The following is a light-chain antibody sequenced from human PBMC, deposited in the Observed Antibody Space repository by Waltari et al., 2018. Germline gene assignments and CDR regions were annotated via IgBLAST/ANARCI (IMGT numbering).Light chain of an antibody. J-gene: IGLJ2*01. Sequence: SSELTQDPAVSVALGQTVRITCQGGSLRSYSESWYQQKPGQAPVLVIYGKNNRPSGIPDRFSGSSSGNTASLTITGAQAKDEADYYCNSRDSSGNHLVVFGGGTKLTVL. CDR2: GKN. CDR3: NSRDSSGNHLVV. CDR1: SLRSYS. V-gene: IGLV3-19*01.